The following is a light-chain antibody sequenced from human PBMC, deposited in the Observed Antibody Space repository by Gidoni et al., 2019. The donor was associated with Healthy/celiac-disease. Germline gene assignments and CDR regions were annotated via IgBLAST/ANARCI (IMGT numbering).Light chain of an antibody. CDR1: QSVSSY. J-gene: IGKJ4*01. CDR3: QQRSNWPPLT. V-gene: IGKV3-11*01. CDR2: DAS. Sequence: IVLTQSPATLSLSPGERATLSCRASQSVSSYLDWYQQNPGQAPRLLIYDASNRATGIPARFSGSGSGTDFTLTISSLEPEDFAVYYCQQRSNWPPLTFGGGTKVEIK.